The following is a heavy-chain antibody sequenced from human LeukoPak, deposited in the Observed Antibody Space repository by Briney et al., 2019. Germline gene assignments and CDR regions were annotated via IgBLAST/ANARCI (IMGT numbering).Heavy chain of an antibody. D-gene: IGHD6-13*01. CDR2: IYSGGST. CDR3: ARVLTGYSSSWSFGY. Sequence: GGTLRLSCAATEFTFSSYGMSWVRQAPGKGLEWVAVIYSGGSTYYADYVKGRFTISRDNSKNTLYLQMNSLRAEDTAVYYCARVLTGYSSSWSFGYWGQGTLVTVSS. CDR1: EFTFSSYG. V-gene: IGHV3-53*01. J-gene: IGHJ4*02.